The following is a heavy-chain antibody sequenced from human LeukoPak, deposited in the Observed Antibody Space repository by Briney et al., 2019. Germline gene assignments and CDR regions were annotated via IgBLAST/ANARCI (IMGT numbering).Heavy chain of an antibody. CDR2: IYTSGTT. V-gene: IGHV4-61*02. CDR1: GGSISSGTYY. CDR3: ARDPPGRPYSSSSYG. Sequence: SQTLSLTCTVSGGSISSGTYYWTWIRQPAGKGLEWVGRIYTSGTTYYNPSLKSRVTISVDRSKNQFSLILSSVTAADTAVYYCARDPPGRPYSSSSYGWGQGTLVTVSS. J-gene: IGHJ4*02. D-gene: IGHD6-6*01.